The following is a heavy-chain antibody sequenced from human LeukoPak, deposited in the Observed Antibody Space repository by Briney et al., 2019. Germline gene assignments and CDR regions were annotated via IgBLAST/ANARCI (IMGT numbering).Heavy chain of an antibody. Sequence: GASVTVTCKASGYTFTVYYMHWVRQAPGQGLEWMGWINPNSGGTNYAQKFQGRVTMTRDTSISTAYMELSRLRSDDTAVYYCASSADSSGYYYFDYWGQGTLVTVSS. V-gene: IGHV1-2*02. CDR1: GYTFTVYY. CDR3: ASSADSSGYYYFDY. D-gene: IGHD3-22*01. CDR2: INPNSGGT. J-gene: IGHJ4*02.